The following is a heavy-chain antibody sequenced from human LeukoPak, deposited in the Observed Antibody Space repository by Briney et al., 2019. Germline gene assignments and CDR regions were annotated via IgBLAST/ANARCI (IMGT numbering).Heavy chain of an antibody. Sequence: GASVKVSCKASGYTFTGYYMHWVRQAPGQGLEWMGWMNPNSGGTNYARKFQGRVTMTRDTSISTAYMELSRLRSDDTAVYYCARRGDSISWYTHNWFDPWGQGTLVTVSS. J-gene: IGHJ5*02. CDR3: ARRGDSISWYTHNWFDP. CDR1: GYTFTGYY. V-gene: IGHV1-2*02. CDR2: MNPNSGGT. D-gene: IGHD6-13*01.